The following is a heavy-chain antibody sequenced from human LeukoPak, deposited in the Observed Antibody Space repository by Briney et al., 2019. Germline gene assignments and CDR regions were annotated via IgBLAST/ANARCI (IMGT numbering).Heavy chain of an antibody. V-gene: IGHV3-30*04. CDR2: ISYDGSNK. D-gene: IGHD3-10*01. CDR3: ARDLWFGELLRYYYYGMDV. Sequence: GRSLRLSCAASGFTFSSYAMHWVRQAPGKGLEGVAVISYDGSNKYYADSVKGRFTISRHNSKDTLYLQMNSLRAEDTAVYYCARDLWFGELLRYYYYGMDVWGKGTTVTVSS. CDR1: GFTFSSYA. J-gene: IGHJ6*04.